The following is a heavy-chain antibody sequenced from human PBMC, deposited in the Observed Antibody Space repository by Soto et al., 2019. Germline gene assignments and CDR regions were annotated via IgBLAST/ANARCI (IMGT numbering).Heavy chain of an antibody. CDR3: ARIRRSGYYYFDY. V-gene: IGHV3-53*01. J-gene: IGHJ4*02. Sequence: GGSLRLSCAASGFTVSSSYMSWVRQAPGKGLEWVSVIYSGGSTYYADSVKGRFTISRDNSKNTLYLQMNSLRAEDTAVYYCARIRRSGYYYFDYWGQGTLVTVSS. CDR2: IYSGGST. CDR1: GFTVSSSY. D-gene: IGHD3-22*01.